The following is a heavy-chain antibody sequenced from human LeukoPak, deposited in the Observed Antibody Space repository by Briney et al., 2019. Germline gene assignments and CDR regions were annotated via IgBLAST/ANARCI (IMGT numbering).Heavy chain of an antibody. CDR1: GYSFTNDY. CDR3: ARRMDLGGYYYYYMDV. J-gene: IGHJ6*03. Sequence: ASVKVSCQASGYSFTNDYFHWVRQAPGQGLEWMGLITPSGADTTYAQNFQGRVTMTRDMSTSTVYMDLSSLRSDDTAVYYCARRMDLGGYYYYYMDVWGKGTTVTVSS. CDR2: ITPSGADT. D-gene: IGHD3-16*01. V-gene: IGHV1-46*01.